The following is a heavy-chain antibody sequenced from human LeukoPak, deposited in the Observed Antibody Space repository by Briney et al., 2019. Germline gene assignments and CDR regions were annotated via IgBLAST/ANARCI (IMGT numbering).Heavy chain of an antibody. D-gene: IGHD5-18*01. Sequence: GGSLRLSCAASGFTFSSYSMNWVRQAPGKGLEWVSSISSSSSYIYYADSVKGRFTISRDNAKNSLYLQMNSLRAEDTAVYYCARDPIVFYSYGPPDYWGQGTLVTVSS. CDR3: ARDPIVFYSYGPPDY. J-gene: IGHJ4*02. V-gene: IGHV3-21*01. CDR2: ISSSSSYI. CDR1: GFTFSSYS.